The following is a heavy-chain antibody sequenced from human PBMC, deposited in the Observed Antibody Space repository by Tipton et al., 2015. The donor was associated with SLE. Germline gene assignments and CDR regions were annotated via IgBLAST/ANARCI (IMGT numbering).Heavy chain of an antibody. CDR3: AREKGYNWPFDF. J-gene: IGHJ4*02. Sequence: TLSLTCTVSGDSMNDYYWNWIRQAPWKGLEWVGYIYTGGSTHYNPSLRRLVTISVDTSNNQFSLKLRSVSAADTAVYYCAREKGYNWPFDFWGQGTLVTVSS. CDR2: IYTGGST. V-gene: IGHV4-4*08. D-gene: IGHD5-24*01. CDR1: GDSMNDYY.